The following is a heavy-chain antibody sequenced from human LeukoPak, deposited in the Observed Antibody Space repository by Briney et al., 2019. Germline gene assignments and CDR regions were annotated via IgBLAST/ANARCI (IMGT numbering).Heavy chain of an antibody. Sequence: PGGSLRLSCAASGFTFNIAWMNWVRQAPGKGLEWVSYISSSSSTICYADSVEGRFTISRDNAENSLYLQMNSLRDEDTAMYYCARAGYGDYLAFYWGQGTLVTVSS. CDR1: GFTFNIAW. CDR2: ISSSSSTI. V-gene: IGHV3-48*02. D-gene: IGHD4-17*01. CDR3: ARAGYGDYLAFY. J-gene: IGHJ4*02.